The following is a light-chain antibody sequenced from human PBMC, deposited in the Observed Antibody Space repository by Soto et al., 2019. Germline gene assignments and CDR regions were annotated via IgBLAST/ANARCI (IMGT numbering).Light chain of an antibody. CDR2: GNN. J-gene: IGLJ2*01. Sequence: QSVLTQPPSVSGAPGQRVTISCTGSSSNIGAGYDVHWYQQLPGTAPKLLIYGNNNRPSGVPDRFSGAKSGTSASLAISGLQAEDEADYYCQSYDSSLRGSVFGGGTKVTVL. CDR3: QSYDSSLRGSV. CDR1: SSNIGAGYD. V-gene: IGLV1-40*01.